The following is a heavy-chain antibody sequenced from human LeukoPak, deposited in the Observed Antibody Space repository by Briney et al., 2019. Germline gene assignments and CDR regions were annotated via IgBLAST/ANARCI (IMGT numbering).Heavy chain of an antibody. CDR2: ISYDGTNK. V-gene: IGHV3-30-3*01. J-gene: IGHJ4*02. CDR1: GFTFANYA. Sequence: GGSLRLSCAASGFTFANYALHWVHQAPGKGLEWVAVISYDGTNKYYADSVKGRFTISRDNSKNTLSLQMNSLRAEDTALYYCARGFVLGAAKNYFDYWGQGALVTVSS. D-gene: IGHD2-21*02. CDR3: ARGFVLGAAKNYFDY.